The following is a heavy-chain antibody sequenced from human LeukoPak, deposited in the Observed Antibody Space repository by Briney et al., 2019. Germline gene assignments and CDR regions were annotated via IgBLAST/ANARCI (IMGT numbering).Heavy chain of an antibody. D-gene: IGHD3-22*01. CDR3: ASSQASRSTYYYDSSGYGPVGNWFDP. V-gene: IGHV4-59*01. CDR1: GGSISSYY. CDR2: IYYSGST. Sequence: SETLSLTCAVYGGSISSYYWSWIRQPPGKGLEWIGYIYYSGSTNYNPSLKSRVTISVDTSKNQFSLKLSSVTAADTAVYYCASSQASRSTYYYDSSGYGPVGNWFDPWGQGTLVTVSS. J-gene: IGHJ5*02.